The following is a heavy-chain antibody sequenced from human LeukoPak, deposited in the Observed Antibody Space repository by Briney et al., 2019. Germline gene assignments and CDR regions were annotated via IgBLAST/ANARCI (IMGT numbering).Heavy chain of an antibody. D-gene: IGHD6-19*01. Sequence: PGGSLRLSCAASGFTFSSYAMSWVRQAPGKGLEWVANIKQDGSEKYYVDSVKGRFTISRDNAKNSLYLQMNSLRAEDTAVYYCARDGGSGWYFNGFDYWGQGTLVTVSS. J-gene: IGHJ4*02. CDR1: GFTFSSYA. CDR3: ARDGGSGWYFNGFDY. V-gene: IGHV3-7*01. CDR2: IKQDGSEK.